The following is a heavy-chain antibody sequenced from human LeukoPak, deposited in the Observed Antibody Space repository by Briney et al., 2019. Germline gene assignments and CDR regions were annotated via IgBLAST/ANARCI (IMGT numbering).Heavy chain of an antibody. CDR3: ARGWYPPHFDH. CDR1: GGSISSGGYY. V-gene: IGHV4-30-4*08. Sequence: PSQTLSLTCTVSGGSISSGGYYWSWIRQHPGKGLEWIGYLYYSGSTYYNPALKSRVTRSVDTAKNQFSLNLSSVTAADTAAYYCARGWYPPHFDHWGQGTLVTVSS. CDR2: LYYSGST. J-gene: IGHJ4*02. D-gene: IGHD6-19*01.